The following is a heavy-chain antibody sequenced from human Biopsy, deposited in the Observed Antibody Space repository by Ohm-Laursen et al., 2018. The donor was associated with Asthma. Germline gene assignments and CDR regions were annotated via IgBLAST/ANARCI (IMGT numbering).Heavy chain of an antibody. V-gene: IGHV4-39*01. Sequence: TLSLTWSLSSGSGGYMRSGNYYWGWIRQPPGKGLEWIGSIYYSGTTYYNPSLESRVTVSANTTKKQFSLKLTSVTAADTAVYYCVRGSSSWHHGPFHYYYGLDVWGQGTTATVSS. CDR2: IYYSGTT. CDR1: SGSGGYMRSGNYY. D-gene: IGHD6-13*01. CDR3: VRGSSSWHHGPFHYYYGLDV. J-gene: IGHJ6*02.